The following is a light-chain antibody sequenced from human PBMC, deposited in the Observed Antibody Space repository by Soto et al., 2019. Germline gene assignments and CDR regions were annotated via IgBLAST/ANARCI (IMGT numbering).Light chain of an antibody. CDR2: DAS. CDR1: QSVSSNY. Sequence: EIVLTQSPGTLSLSPGERATLSCRASQSVSSNYLAWYQQKPGQAPRLLIYDASSRATCIPDRFSGSGSGTDFTLTISRLEPEDFAVYYCQQYGSSLFTFGPGTKVDIK. J-gene: IGKJ3*01. V-gene: IGKV3-20*01. CDR3: QQYGSSLFT.